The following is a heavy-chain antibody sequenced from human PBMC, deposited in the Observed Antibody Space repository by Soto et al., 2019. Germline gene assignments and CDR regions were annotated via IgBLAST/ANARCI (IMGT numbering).Heavy chain of an antibody. D-gene: IGHD6-13*01. V-gene: IGHV3-23*01. Sequence: ESGGGLVPPGGSLVLSCAASGFTFSSYAMSWVRQAPGKGLEWVSSISGGGNDAYYADSVKGRFTISRDNSRNTLYLQMNSLRADDTAVHYCARSLFLASTGIEPFDFWGQGTLVTVSS. CDR3: ARSLFLASTGIEPFDF. CDR2: ISGGGNDA. J-gene: IGHJ4*02. CDR1: GFTFSSYA.